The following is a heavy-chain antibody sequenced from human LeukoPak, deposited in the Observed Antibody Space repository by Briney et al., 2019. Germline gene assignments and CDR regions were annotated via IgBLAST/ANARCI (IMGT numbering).Heavy chain of an antibody. CDR1: GFTFSNAW. J-gene: IGHJ4*02. D-gene: IGHD6-19*01. V-gene: IGHV3-15*01. CDR3: TTESYSSGWPYDY. CDR2: IKSKTDGGTT. Sequence: GGSLRLSCAASGFTFSNAWMSWVRQAPGKGLEWVGRIKSKTDGGTTDYAAPVKGRFTISRDDSKNTLYLQMNSLKTEDTAVYYCTTESYSSGWPYDYWGQVTLVTVSS.